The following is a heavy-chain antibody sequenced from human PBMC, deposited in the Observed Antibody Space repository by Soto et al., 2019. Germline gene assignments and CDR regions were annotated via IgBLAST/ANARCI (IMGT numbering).Heavy chain of an antibody. V-gene: IGHV3-7*03. CDR3: ARILCSSTSCYTFDY. D-gene: IGHD2-2*02. Sequence: PGGSLRLSCAASGFTFSSYWMSWVRQAPGKGLEWVANMRQDGSEKYYVGSVKGRFTISRDNAKNSLYLQMNSLRAEDTAVYYCARILCSSTSCYTFDYWGQGTLVTVSS. CDR2: MRQDGSEK. CDR1: GFTFSSYW. J-gene: IGHJ4*02.